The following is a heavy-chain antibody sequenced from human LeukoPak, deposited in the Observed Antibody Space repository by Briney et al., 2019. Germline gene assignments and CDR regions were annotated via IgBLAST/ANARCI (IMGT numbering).Heavy chain of an antibody. CDR3: ARGIESSTSWIDP. Sequence: PSETLSLTCTVSGGSISSYYWSWIRQPPGKGLEWIGYIYYSGSTNYNPSLRSRVTISVDTSKNQFSLKLSSVTAAVTAVYYCARGIESSTSWIDPWGQGTLVTVSS. D-gene: IGHD2-2*01. CDR2: IYYSGST. V-gene: IGHV4-59*01. J-gene: IGHJ5*02. CDR1: GGSISSYY.